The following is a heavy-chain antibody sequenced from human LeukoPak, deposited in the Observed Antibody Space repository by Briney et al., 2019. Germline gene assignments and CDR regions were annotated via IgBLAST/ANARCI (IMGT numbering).Heavy chain of an antibody. D-gene: IGHD3-22*01. J-gene: IGHJ4*02. V-gene: IGHV1-18*01. CDR3: AREMAHYDSSGYEDY. CDR2: ISAYNGNT. CDR1: GYTFTSYG. Sequence: ASVTVSCKASGYTFTSYGISWVRQAPGQGLEWMGWISAYNGNTNYAQKLQGRVTMTTDTSTSTAYMELRSLRSDDTAVYYCAREMAHYDSSGYEDYWGQGTLVTVSS.